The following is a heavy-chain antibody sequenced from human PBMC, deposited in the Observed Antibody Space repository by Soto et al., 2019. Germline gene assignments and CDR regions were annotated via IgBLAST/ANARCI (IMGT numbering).Heavy chain of an antibody. V-gene: IGHV1-24*01. Sequence: ASVKVSCKVSGYPLTELCMHWVRQAPGKGLEWMGGFDPEDGETIYAQKFQGRVTMTEDTSTDTAYMELSSLRSEDTAVYYCTPGGYSGYDFDYWGQGTLVTVSS. J-gene: IGHJ4*02. CDR3: TPGGYSGYDFDY. CDR1: GYPLTELC. D-gene: IGHD5-12*01. CDR2: FDPEDGET.